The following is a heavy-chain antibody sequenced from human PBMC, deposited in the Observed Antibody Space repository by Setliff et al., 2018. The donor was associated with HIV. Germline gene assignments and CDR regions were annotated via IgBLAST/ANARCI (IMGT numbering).Heavy chain of an antibody. Sequence: SVKVSCKASGFTFTRSAMQWVRQARGQRLEWIGWIVVGSGNTNYAQKFQERVTISRDTSAGTAYMELSSLRSEDTAVYYCARDGGPGSGWGDYSYYYNMDVWGKGTTVTVSS. J-gene: IGHJ6*03. CDR2: IVVGSGNT. D-gene: IGHD6-19*01. CDR3: ARDGGPGSGWGDYSYYYNMDV. V-gene: IGHV1-58*02. CDR1: GFTFTRSA.